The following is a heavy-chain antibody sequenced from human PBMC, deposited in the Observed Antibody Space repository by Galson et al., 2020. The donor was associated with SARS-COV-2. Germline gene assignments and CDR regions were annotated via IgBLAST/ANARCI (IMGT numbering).Heavy chain of an antibody. CDR3: ARSLFRTTMVIVVFTSGSFYFDS. V-gene: IGHV4-34*01. D-gene: IGHD2-21*01. CDR2: TTQSGSV. J-gene: IGHJ4*02. Sequence: SETLSLTCAVYGGSFNDHYWSWIRQSPGKGLEWIGETTQSGSVTYNPSPKSRVTITADTTKNQFSLELRSVTAADTAVYYCARSLFRTTMVIVVFTSGSFYFDSWGQGTFVSVAS. CDR1: GGSFNDHY.